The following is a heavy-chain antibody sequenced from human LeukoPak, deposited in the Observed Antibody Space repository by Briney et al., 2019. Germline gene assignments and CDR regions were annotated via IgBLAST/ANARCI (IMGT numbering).Heavy chain of an antibody. D-gene: IGHD6-6*01. J-gene: IGHJ4*01. CDR1: GFTFSSYS. CDR2: ISSSSSYI. V-gene: IGHV3-21*01. Sequence: GGSLRLSCAASGFTFSSYSMNWVRQAPGKGLEWVSSISSSSSYIYYADSVKGRFTISRDNAKNSLYLQMNSLRAEDTAVYYCAREEGIAARPVDYWXXXXXVTXSS. CDR3: AREEGIAARPVDY.